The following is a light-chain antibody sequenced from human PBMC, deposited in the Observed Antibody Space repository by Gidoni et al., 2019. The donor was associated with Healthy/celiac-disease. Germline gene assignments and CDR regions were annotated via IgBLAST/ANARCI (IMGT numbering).Light chain of an antibody. Sequence: QSALTKPASVSGSPGQSITISCTGPSSDVGGYNYVSWYQQHPGKAPKLMIYDVSNRPSGVSNRFSGSKSGNTASLTISGLHAEDEADYYCSSYTSSSTSVVFGGGTKLTVL. V-gene: IGLV2-14*03. J-gene: IGLJ2*01. CDR2: DVS. CDR3: SSYTSSSTSVV. CDR1: SSDVGGYNY.